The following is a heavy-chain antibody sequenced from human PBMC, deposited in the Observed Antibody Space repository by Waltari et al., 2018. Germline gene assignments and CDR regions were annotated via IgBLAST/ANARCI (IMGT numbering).Heavy chain of an antibody. V-gene: IGHV3-23*01. Sequence: EVQLLDSGGALVQPGGPLRLSCAASGFTFASFGMSWIRQAPGKGLEGVSGLSGSGQTPYYADSVKGRFTISRDNAKNIVYLQMSSLRAEDTAAYFCVREGYSYDTGYYSGGYFDYWGQGTLVTVSS. CDR1: GFTFASFG. CDR2: LSGSGQTP. CDR3: VREGYSYDTGYYSGGYFDY. J-gene: IGHJ4*02. D-gene: IGHD3-22*01.